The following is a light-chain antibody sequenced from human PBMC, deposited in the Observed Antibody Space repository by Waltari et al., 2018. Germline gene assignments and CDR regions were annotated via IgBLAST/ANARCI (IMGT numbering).Light chain of an antibody. J-gene: IGLJ1*01. V-gene: IGLV2-14*03. CDR3: SSYTTSSAPGV. CDR1: DSDVGTYDF. CDR2: YGS. Sequence: SALTQPASVSGPPGQSIPISCSGTDSDVGTYDFVSWYQQHPGKAPHLIIYYGSNRPSGIANRFSASKAGNTASLTISGLQAEDVADYYCSSYTTSSAPGVFGTGTRVTVL.